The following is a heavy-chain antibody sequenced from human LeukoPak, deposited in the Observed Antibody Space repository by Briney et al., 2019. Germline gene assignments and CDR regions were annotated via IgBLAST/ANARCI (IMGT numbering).Heavy chain of an antibody. D-gene: IGHD4-17*01. CDR1: GFTFDDYA. Sequence: GGSLRLSCVASGFTFDDYAMHWVRQAPGKGLEWVSGISWNSGSIGYADSVKGRFTISRDNAKNSLYLQMNSLRAEDTALYYCAKDYGGNFGWFDPWGQGTLVTVSS. CDR3: AKDYGGNFGWFDP. V-gene: IGHV3-9*01. J-gene: IGHJ5*02. CDR2: ISWNSGSI.